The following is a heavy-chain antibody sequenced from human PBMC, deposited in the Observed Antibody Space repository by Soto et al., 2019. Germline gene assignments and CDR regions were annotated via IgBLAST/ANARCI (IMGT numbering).Heavy chain of an antibody. D-gene: IGHD6-13*01. Sequence: GGSLRLSCAASGFTFRSFTTNWVRQAPGKGLEWVSTISSNSAYIYYTDALRGRFTISRDNAKNSLHLQMNSLRAEDTAVYYCTRDASRDSSARGWFDPWGPGTLVTVSS. V-gene: IGHV3-21*01. CDR3: TRDASRDSSARGWFDP. J-gene: IGHJ5*02. CDR2: ISSNSAYI. CDR1: GFTFRSFT.